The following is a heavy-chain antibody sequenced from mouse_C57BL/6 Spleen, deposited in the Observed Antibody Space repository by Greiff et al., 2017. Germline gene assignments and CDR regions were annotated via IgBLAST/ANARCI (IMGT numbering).Heavy chain of an antibody. CDR2: IRNKANGYTT. Sequence: EVQVVESGGGLVQPGGSLSLSCAASGFTFTDYYMSWVSQPPGKALEWLGFIRNKANGYTTEYSASVKGRFTISRDNSQSFLYLQMNALRAEDSATYYCARYDGPYYYAMDYWGQGTSVTVSS. CDR3: ARYDGPYYYAMDY. D-gene: IGHD3-1*01. J-gene: IGHJ4*01. CDR1: GFTFTDYY. V-gene: IGHV7-3*01.